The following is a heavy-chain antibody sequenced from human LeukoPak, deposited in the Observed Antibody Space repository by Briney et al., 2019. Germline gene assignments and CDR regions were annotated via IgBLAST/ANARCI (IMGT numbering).Heavy chain of an antibody. V-gene: IGHV4-39*07. Sequence: PSETLSLTCTVSGGSISSNNYYWGCIRQPPGKGLEWIGSIYYSGSTDYNPSLKSRVTISVDTSKNQFSLNLSPVTAADTAVYYCARSLRRSMSFKGEFDYWGQGTLVTVSS. CDR1: GGSISSNNYY. D-gene: IGHD3-16*01. CDR2: IYYSGST. CDR3: ARSLRRSMSFKGEFDY. J-gene: IGHJ4*02.